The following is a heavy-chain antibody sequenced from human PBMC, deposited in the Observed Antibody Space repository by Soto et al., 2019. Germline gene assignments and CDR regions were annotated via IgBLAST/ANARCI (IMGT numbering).Heavy chain of an antibody. CDR3: ARGSHIAVVTAAFDI. J-gene: IGHJ3*02. CDR2: VYHTGRT. Sequence: SETLSLTCTVSGYSINSGHYWAWIRQPPGKGLEWIGSVYHTGRTYSDPSLKSRVTISVDTSKNQFSLKMTSVTTADTAIYFCARGSHIAVVTAAFDIWGQGTMVTVSS. D-gene: IGHD2-21*02. V-gene: IGHV4-38-2*02. CDR1: GYSINSGHY.